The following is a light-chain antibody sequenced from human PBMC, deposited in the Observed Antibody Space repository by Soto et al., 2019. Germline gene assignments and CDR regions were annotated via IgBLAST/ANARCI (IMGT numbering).Light chain of an antibody. CDR3: QQYGNSPWT. V-gene: IGKV3-20*01. J-gene: IGKJ1*01. CDR2: GAS. Sequence: EIMLTQSPGTLSLSPGERATLSCRASQSVRSSHFAWYQHKPGQAPRLLIYGASSRATGIPDRFSASGSGTDFTLTISRLEPEDFAVYYCQQYGNSPWTFGQGTKVEIK. CDR1: QSVRSSH.